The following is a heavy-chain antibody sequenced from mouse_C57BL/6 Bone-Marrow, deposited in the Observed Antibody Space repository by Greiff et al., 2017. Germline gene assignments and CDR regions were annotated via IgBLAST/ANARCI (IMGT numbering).Heavy chain of an antibody. J-gene: IGHJ1*03. CDR2: IYPRSGNT. D-gene: IGHD2-3*01. Sequence: VQLQQSGAELARPGASVKLSCKASGYTFTSYGISWVKQRTGQGLEWIGEIYPRSGNTYYNEKFKGKATLTADKSSSTAYMELRSLTSEDSAVYFCARSGYCHWDVDVWGTGTTVTVSA. CDR3: ARSGYCHWDVDV. V-gene: IGHV1-81*01. CDR1: GYTFTSYG.